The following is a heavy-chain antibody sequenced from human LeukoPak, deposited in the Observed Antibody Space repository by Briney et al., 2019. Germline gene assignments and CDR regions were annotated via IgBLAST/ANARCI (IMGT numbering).Heavy chain of an antibody. CDR3: ARGGYSYGDNWFDP. D-gene: IGHD5-18*01. V-gene: IGHV4-34*01. CDR2: INHSGST. CDR1: GGSFSGYY. J-gene: IGHJ5*02. Sequence: SETLSLTCAVYGGSFSGYYWSWIRQPPGKGLEWIGEINHSGSTNYNPSLKSRVTISVDRSKNQFSLKLSSVTAADTAVYYCARGGYSYGDNWFDPWGQGTLVTVTS.